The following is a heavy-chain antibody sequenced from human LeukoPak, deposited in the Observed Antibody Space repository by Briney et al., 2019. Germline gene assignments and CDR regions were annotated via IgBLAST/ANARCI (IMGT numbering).Heavy chain of an antibody. J-gene: IGHJ4*02. CDR2: IHPNGYS. D-gene: IGHD3-10*01. CDR1: GYFFTGYY. Sequence: ASVKVSCKTSGYFFTGYYLHWLRQAPGQGLEWLGCIHPNGYSEPAPMFRGRVAMTRVTSLSTAYMDLSTLKSDDSALYYCAVECCFDGNIYSKAFERWGLGTVVTVSS. CDR3: AVECCFDGNIYSKAFER. V-gene: IGHV1-2*02.